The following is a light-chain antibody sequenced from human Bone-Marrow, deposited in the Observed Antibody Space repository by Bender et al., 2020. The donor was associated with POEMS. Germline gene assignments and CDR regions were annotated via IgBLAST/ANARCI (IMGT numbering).Light chain of an antibody. CDR1: SSDVDNYIY. V-gene: IGLV2-11*01. Sequence: QSALTQPRSVSGSPGQSVTISCTGASSDVDNYIYVSWFQQRPGKAPNLMIYDVSRRPSGVPDRFSGSKSGTSASLAIIGLRSEDEAVYFCSAWDDDLSGVIFGGGTKLTVL. J-gene: IGLJ2*01. CDR3: SAWDDDLSGVI. CDR2: DVS.